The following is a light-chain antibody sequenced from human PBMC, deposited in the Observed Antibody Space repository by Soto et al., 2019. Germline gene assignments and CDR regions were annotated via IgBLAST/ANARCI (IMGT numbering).Light chain of an antibody. Sequence: QSALTQPASVSGSPGQSITISCTGTSSDVGAYNYVSWYQQHPGKAPKFMIYDVSNRPSGVSNRFSGSKSGNTASLTISGLQAEDEADYYCSSFTSSSTQVFGTGTKLT. CDR1: SSDVGAYNY. J-gene: IGLJ1*01. V-gene: IGLV2-14*01. CDR3: SSFTSSSTQV. CDR2: DVS.